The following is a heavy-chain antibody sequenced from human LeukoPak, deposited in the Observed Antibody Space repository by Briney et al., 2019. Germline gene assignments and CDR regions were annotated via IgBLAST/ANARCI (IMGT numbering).Heavy chain of an antibody. J-gene: IGHJ4*02. V-gene: IGHV4-59*08. D-gene: IGHD1-7*01. CDR2: NYYRGSS. CDR3: ASTDWNYAQ. Sequence: KPSEPLSLTCTVSGASISTYYWSWIRQPPGKGLEWIGHNYYRGSSNYNPSLRSRVTISVEKSKKQFSLRLTSVTAADTAVYYCASTDWNYAQWGRGILVSVST. CDR1: GASISTYY.